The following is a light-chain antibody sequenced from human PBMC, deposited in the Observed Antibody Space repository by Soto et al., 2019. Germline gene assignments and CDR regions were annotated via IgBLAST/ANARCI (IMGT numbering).Light chain of an antibody. Sequence: TVMTQSPATLSVSPGEGATLSCRASQSVSSNLAWYQQKPGQAPRLLIYGASTRATGIPARFSGSGSGAEFSLTISALQSEDFAVYYCQQYSHWPLTFGGGTKVEIK. J-gene: IGKJ4*01. CDR1: QSVSSN. CDR3: QQYSHWPLT. CDR2: GAS. V-gene: IGKV3-15*01.